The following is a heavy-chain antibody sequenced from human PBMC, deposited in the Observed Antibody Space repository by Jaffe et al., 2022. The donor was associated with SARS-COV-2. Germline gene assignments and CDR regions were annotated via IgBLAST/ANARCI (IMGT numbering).Heavy chain of an antibody. CDR3: ASLGIGIPFDD. V-gene: IGHV4-39*01. D-gene: IGHD2-21*01. CDR2: IHYSGST. CDR1: GGSISSTRYY. Sequence: QLQLQESGPGLVKPSETLSLTCTVSGGSISSTRYYWGWIRQPPGEGLEWIATIHYSGSTSYNPSLKSRLTISVDTSKNQFSLKVTSVTAADTAMYYCASLGIGIPFDDWGQGTLVTVSS. J-gene: IGHJ4*02.